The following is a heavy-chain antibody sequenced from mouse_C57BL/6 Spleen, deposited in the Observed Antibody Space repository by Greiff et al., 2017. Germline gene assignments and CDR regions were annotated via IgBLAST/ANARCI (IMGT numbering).Heavy chain of an antibody. V-gene: IGHV2-6-1*01. D-gene: IGHD2-3*01. CDR3: ARHYDGYSYYAMDD. CDR1: GFSLTSYG. Sequence: VQVVESGPGLVAPSQSLSITCTVSGFSLTSYGVHWVRQPPGKGLEWLVVIWSDGSTTYNSALKSRLCISKDNSKSQVFLKMNSLQTDDTAMYYCARHYDGYSYYAMDDWGQGTSVTVSS. CDR2: IWSDGST. J-gene: IGHJ4*01.